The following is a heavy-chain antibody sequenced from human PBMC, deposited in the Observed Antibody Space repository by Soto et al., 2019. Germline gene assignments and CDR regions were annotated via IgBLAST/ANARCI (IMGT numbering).Heavy chain of an antibody. V-gene: IGHV2-5*01. CDR3: AHRALGTVSDAFDI. CDR1: GFSLITSGVG. J-gene: IGHJ3*02. CDR2: IFWNDDK. Sequence: SGPTLVNPTQTLTLTCTFSGFSLITSGVGVGCIRQPPGKALEWLALIFWNDDKRYSPSLKSRLTITKDTSKNQVVLTMTNMDPVDTATYSCAHRALGTVSDAFDIWGQGTMVTVSS. D-gene: IGHD2-21*02.